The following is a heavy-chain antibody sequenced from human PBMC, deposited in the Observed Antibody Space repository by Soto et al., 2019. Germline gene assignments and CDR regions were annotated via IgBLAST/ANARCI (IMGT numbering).Heavy chain of an antibody. Sequence: ASVKVSCKASGYTFTSYDINWVRQATGQGLEWMGWMNPNSGNTGYAQKFQGRVTMTRNTSISTAYMELSSLRSEDTAVYYCARVPLERRRKVDTAMVRGSYYYGMDVWGQGTTVTVSS. V-gene: IGHV1-8*01. CDR3: ARVPLERRRKVDTAMVRGSYYYGMDV. CDR2: MNPNSGNT. CDR1: GYTFTSYD. J-gene: IGHJ6*02. D-gene: IGHD5-18*01.